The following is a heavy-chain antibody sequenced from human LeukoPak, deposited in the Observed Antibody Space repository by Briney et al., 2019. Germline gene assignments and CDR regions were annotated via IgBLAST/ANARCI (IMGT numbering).Heavy chain of an antibody. D-gene: IGHD4-23*01. Sequence: GGSLRLSCAASGFTFSNYGMHWVRQAPGKGLEWVAFIWYGGSNKYYADSVKGQFTISRDNSKNTVYLQMNSLRAEDTAVYYCAKVLAVTSYGAKSVFDHWGQGTLVTVSS. CDR2: IWYGGSNK. CDR3: AKVLAVTSYGAKSVFDH. J-gene: IGHJ4*02. CDR1: GFTFSNYG. V-gene: IGHV3-30*02.